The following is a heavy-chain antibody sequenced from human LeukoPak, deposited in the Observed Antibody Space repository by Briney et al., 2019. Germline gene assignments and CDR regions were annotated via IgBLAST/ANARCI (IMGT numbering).Heavy chain of an antibody. Sequence: GGSLRLSCAASGFTFSSYAMHWVRQAPGKGLEWVAVISYDGSNKYYADSVKGRFTISRDNSKNTLYLQVGSLRVEDTAVYYCARAHTPYGGSSTPHWGQGTLVTV. CDR1: GFTFSSYA. J-gene: IGHJ4*02. V-gene: IGHV3-30-3*01. CDR3: ARAHTPYGGSSTPH. CDR2: ISYDGSNK. D-gene: IGHD4-23*01.